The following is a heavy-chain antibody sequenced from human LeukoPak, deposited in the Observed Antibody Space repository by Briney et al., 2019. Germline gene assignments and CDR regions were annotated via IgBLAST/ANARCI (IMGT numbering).Heavy chain of an antibody. Sequence: LSLTCTVSGGSLTYYYWSWIRQAPGKGLEGVSYISSSGDTIYYADSVKGRFTVSRDNAKNSLYLQMDSLRAEDTAVYYCAGGSDLGFWGQGTLVTVSS. CDR1: GGSLTYYY. D-gene: IGHD3-10*01. CDR3: AGGSDLGF. J-gene: IGHJ4*02. V-gene: IGHV3-11*04. CDR2: ISSSGDTI.